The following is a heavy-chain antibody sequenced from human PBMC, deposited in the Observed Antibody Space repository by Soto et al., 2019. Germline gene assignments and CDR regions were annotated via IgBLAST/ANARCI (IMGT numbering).Heavy chain of an antibody. Sequence: SETLSLTCTVSGGSISSGGYYWSWIRQHPGKGLEWIGYIYYSGSTYYNPSLKSRVTISVDTSKNQFSLKLSSVTAADTAVYYCARDQGPIAAAGSPYYYYGMDVWGQGTTVTVSS. CDR1: GGSISSGGYY. V-gene: IGHV4-31*03. D-gene: IGHD6-13*01. CDR3: ARDQGPIAAAGSPYYYYGMDV. J-gene: IGHJ6*02. CDR2: IYYSGST.